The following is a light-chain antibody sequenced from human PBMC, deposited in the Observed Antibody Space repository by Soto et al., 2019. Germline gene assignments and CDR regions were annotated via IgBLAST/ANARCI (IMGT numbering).Light chain of an antibody. CDR1: SSNIGAGYD. J-gene: IGLJ3*02. CDR3: QSFDISVSGWV. V-gene: IGLV1-40*01. CDR2: GNS. Sequence: QSVLTQPPSVSGAPGQRVTISCTGSSSNIGAGYDVHWYRQLPGTAPKLLIYGNSNRPSGVPDRFSGSKSGTSASLAITGLQAEDEADYYCQSFDISVSGWVFGGGTKLSVL.